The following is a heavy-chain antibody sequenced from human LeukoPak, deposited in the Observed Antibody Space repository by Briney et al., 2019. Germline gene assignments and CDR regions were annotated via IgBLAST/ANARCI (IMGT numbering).Heavy chain of an antibody. Sequence: ASVKVSCKASGYTFTDYYLHWVRQAPGQGLEWMGRINPNSGGTNYAQKFQGRVTMTRDTSISTAYMELSRLRSDDTAVYYCARDPGDYGGNRFDYWGQGTLVTISS. CDR2: INPNSGGT. CDR1: GYTFTDYY. J-gene: IGHJ4*02. CDR3: ARDPGDYGGNRFDY. D-gene: IGHD4-23*01. V-gene: IGHV1-2*02.